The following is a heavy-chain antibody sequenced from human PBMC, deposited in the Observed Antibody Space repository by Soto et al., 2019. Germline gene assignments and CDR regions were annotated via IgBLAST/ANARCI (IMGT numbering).Heavy chain of an antibody. V-gene: IGHV1-46*01. D-gene: IGHD3-3*01. CDR3: ASGDYYDFWSGHNCFDP. J-gene: IGHJ5*02. Sequence: ASVKVSCKASGYTFTSYYMHWVRQAPGQGLEWMGIINPSGGSTNYAQKFQGRVTITADKSTSTAYMELSSLRSEDTAVYYCASGDYYDFWSGHNCFDPWGQGTLVTVSS. CDR1: GYTFTSYY. CDR2: INPSGGST.